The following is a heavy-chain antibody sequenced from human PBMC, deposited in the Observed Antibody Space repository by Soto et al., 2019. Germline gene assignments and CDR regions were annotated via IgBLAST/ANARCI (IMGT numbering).Heavy chain of an antibody. CDR1: GFTFDDYA. Sequence: GGSLRLSCAASGFTFDDYAMHWVRQAPGKGLEWVSGISWNSGSIGYADSVKGRFTISRDNAKNSLYLQMNSLRAEDTALYYCAKEKQLGGFDYWGQGTLVTVSS. J-gene: IGHJ4*02. CDR2: ISWNSGSI. V-gene: IGHV3-9*01. CDR3: AKEKQLGGFDY. D-gene: IGHD3-16*01.